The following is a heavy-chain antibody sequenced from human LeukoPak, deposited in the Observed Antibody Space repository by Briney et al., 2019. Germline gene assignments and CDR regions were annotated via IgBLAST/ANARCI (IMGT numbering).Heavy chain of an antibody. D-gene: IGHD6-13*01. CDR1: GGSVSSYY. J-gene: IGHJ4*02. CDR3: ARLYSSSLGRVFDY. V-gene: IGHV4-59*02. Sequence: SETLSLTCSVSGGSVSSYYWSWIRQSPGKGLEWIGYIHNSGRTNYNPSLKSRVTISVDTSKNQFSLRLSSVTAADTAVYYCARLYSSSLGRVFDYWGQGTLVTVSS. CDR2: IHNSGRT.